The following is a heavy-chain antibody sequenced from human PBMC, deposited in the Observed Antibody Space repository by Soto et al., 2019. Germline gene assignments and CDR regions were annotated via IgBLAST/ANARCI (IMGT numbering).Heavy chain of an antibody. D-gene: IGHD5-12*01. CDR3: AREYSGYDPPDYYYYYMDV. CDR1: GYTFTSYA. Sequence: ASVKVSCKASGYTFTSYAMHWVRQAPGQRLEWMGWINAGNGNTKYSQKFQGRVTITRDKSASTAYMELSSLRSEDTAVYYCAREYSGYDPPDYYYYYMDVWGKGTTVTVSS. CDR2: INAGNGNT. J-gene: IGHJ6*03. V-gene: IGHV1-3*01.